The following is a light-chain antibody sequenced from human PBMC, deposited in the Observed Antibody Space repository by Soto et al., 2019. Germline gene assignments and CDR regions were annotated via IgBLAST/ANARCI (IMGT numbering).Light chain of an antibody. CDR3: QQYATSPLT. V-gene: IGKV3-20*01. CDR2: GAS. CDR1: QTVARSS. Sequence: ENVLTQSPGRLSLSPGERATLSCRASQTVARSSIAWYQQKVGQPPRLLIYGASGRATGVTDRISGSGSGTVFTLTSERVEAEDFAVYHCQQYATSPLTFGGGTTLEIK. J-gene: IGKJ4*01.